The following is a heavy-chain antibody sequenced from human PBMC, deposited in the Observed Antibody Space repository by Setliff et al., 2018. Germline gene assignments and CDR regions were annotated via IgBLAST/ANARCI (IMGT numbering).Heavy chain of an antibody. Sequence: AGGSLRLSCAASGLIFGNYAMNWVRQAPGKGLEWVSGISGSGRNTYYADSVKGRFTISRDNSQNTVFLQVNSLRPEDSAVYYCAKEDYSDSSGYYYETPWFDPWGQGTLVTVSS. J-gene: IGHJ5*02. CDR3: AKEDYSDSSGYYYETPWFDP. CDR1: GLIFGNYA. CDR2: ISGSGRNT. V-gene: IGHV3-23*01. D-gene: IGHD3-22*01.